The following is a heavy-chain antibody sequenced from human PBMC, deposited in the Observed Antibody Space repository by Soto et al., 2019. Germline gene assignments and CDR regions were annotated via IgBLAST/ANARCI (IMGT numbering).Heavy chain of an antibody. D-gene: IGHD5-18*01. CDR3: ARDQPGYSYGYGLGY. CDR2: ISRSSSYI. V-gene: IGHV3-21*01. J-gene: IGHJ4*02. Sequence: EVQLVESGGGLVKPGGSLRLSCAASGFTFSSYSMNWVRQAPGKGLEWVSSISRSSSYIYYADSVKGRFTISRDNAKNSLYLQMNSLRAEDTAVYYCARDQPGYSYGYGLGYWGQGTLVPVSS. CDR1: GFTFSSYS.